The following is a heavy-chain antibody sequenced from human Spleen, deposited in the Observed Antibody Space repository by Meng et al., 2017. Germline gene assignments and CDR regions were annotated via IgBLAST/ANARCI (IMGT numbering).Heavy chain of an antibody. CDR1: GFTFTDYA. V-gene: IGHV3-30-3*01. D-gene: IGHD3-16*01. CDR3: ARDKSHYDGRSGWFDP. CDR2: VSHDGNSE. J-gene: IGHJ5*02. Sequence: QIQLVESGGGVVQPGGSLRLSCATSGFTFTDYAMHWVRQAPGKGPEWVAIVSHDGNSECYADSVKGRFSVSRDNFKNIQFLNMNSLRPEDTAVYYCARDKSHYDGRSGWFDPCGQGTLVTVSS.